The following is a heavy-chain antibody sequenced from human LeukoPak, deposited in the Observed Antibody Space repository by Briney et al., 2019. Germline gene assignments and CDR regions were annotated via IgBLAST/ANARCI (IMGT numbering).Heavy chain of an antibody. CDR2: IYPGDSDT. J-gene: IGHJ4*02. D-gene: IGHD6-19*01. CDR1: GYSFTSYW. CDR3: ARRGSKYSSGWYVDY. Sequence: GESLKISCKGSGYSFTSYWIGWVRQMPGKGLEWMGIIYPGDSDTRYSPSFQGQVTISADKSISTAYLQWSSLKASDTAMYYRARRGSKYSSGWYVDYWGQGTLVTVSS. V-gene: IGHV5-51*01.